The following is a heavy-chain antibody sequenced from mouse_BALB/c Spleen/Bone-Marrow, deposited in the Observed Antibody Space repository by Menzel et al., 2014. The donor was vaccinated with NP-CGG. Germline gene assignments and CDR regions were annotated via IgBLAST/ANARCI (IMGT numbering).Heavy chain of an antibody. D-gene: IGHD1-1*01. CDR1: GYSITSDYA. CDR3: ARDYCGSSYFDY. V-gene: IGHV3-2*02. Sequence: EVNLVESGPGLVKPSQSLSLTCTVTGYSITSDYAWNWIRQFPGNKLEWMGYMSSSGSTSYRPSLKSRISITRDTSKNQFFLQLNSVTAEDTGTYYCARDYCGSSYFDYWGQGTTLTVSS. J-gene: IGHJ2*01. CDR2: MSSSGST.